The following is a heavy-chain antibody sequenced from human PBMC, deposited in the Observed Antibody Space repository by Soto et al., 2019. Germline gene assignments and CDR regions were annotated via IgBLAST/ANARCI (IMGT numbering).Heavy chain of an antibody. CDR3: AKRHTTVPPPANYFDY. D-gene: IGHD1-1*01. CDR2: ITSGGTT. CDR1: GFTFSSYT. V-gene: IGHV3-23*01. Sequence: PGGSLILSCAAFGFTFSSYTMNWVRQAPGKGLDWVSTITSGGTTYYADSVKGRFTISRDDSKNTPYLQMNSLRAEDTALYYCAKRHTTVPPPANYFDYWGQGTLVTVSS. J-gene: IGHJ4*02.